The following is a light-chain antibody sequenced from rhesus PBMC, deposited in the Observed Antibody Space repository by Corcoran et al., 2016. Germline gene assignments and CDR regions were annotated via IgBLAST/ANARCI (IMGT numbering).Light chain of an antibody. CDR1: QGISNW. J-gene: IGKJ2*01. Sequence: DIQMTQSPSSLSASVGDRVTITCQASQGISNWLAWYQQKPGKAPKLLIYAASSLQSGVPSRVSGSGSGTEVTLTISSLQPEDFATYYCQQHNSNPYSFGQGTKVEIK. V-gene: IGKV1-33*02. CDR2: AAS. CDR3: QQHNSNPYS.